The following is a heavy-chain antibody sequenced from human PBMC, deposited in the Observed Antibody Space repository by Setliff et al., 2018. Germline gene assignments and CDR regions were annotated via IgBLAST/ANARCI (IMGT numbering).Heavy chain of an antibody. CDR2: IYSSGRT. J-gene: IGHJ6*03. V-gene: IGHV4-4*08. CDR1: GGSIGSYY. D-gene: IGHD1-26*01. CDR3: ARAPPNRYSGSYEYFYMDV. Sequence: NPSETLSLTCTVSGGSIGSYYWIWIRQPPGKGLEWIGYIYSSGRTNYNPSLKSRVTLSVDTSNNQFSLKVSSVTAADTAVYYCARAPPNRYSGSYEYFYMDVWGKGTTVTVSS.